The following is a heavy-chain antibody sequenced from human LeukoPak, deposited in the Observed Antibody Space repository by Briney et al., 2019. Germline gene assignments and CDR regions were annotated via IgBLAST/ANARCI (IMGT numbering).Heavy chain of an antibody. CDR3: AKSRSRYFDWLRGPENLPRFDY. J-gene: IGHJ4*02. V-gene: IGHV3-30*02. Sequence: PGGSLRLSCAASGFTFSSYGMHWVRQAPGKGLEWVAFIRYDGSNKYYADSVKGRFTISRDNSKNTLYLQMNSLRAEDTAVYYCAKSRSRYFDWLRGPENLPRFDYWGQGTLVTVSS. D-gene: IGHD3-9*01. CDR2: IRYDGSNK. CDR1: GFTFSSYG.